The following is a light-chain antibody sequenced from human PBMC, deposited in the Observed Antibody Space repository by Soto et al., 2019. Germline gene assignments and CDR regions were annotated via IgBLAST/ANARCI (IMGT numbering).Light chain of an antibody. V-gene: IGLV2-14*01. CDR1: SSDVGGSDY. Sequence: QSALTQPASVSGSPGQSITISCTGTSSDVGGSDYVSWYQQYPGKAPKLMIYEVNNRPSGVSYRFSGSKSANTASLTISGLRPEDEADYYCSSYTRSTTLYVFGTGTQLTVL. J-gene: IGLJ7*01. CDR3: SSYTRSTTLYV. CDR2: EVN.